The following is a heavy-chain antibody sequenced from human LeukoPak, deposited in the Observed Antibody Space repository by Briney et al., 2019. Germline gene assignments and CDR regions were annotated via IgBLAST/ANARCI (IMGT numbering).Heavy chain of an antibody. Sequence: ASVKVSCKVSGYSLTELSMHWVRQAPGKGLEWMGGFDHEDGETIYAQKFQGRVTITEDTSTDTAYMELSSLRSEDTAVYYCATGGTDIVVVPAAHNYYYYYMDVWGKGTTVTVSS. CDR1: GYSLTELS. CDR2: FDHEDGET. CDR3: ATGGTDIVVVPAAHNYYYYYMDV. V-gene: IGHV1-24*01. D-gene: IGHD2-2*01. J-gene: IGHJ6*03.